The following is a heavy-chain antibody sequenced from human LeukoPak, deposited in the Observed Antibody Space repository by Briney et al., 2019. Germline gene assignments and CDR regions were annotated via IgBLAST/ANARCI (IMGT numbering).Heavy chain of an antibody. D-gene: IGHD3-3*01. J-gene: IGHJ4*02. CDR3: ARSMGLRFLEWLTVDY. CDR2: ISAYNGNT. Sequence: GASVKVSCKASGYTSTSYGISWVRQAPGQGLEWMGWISAYNGNTNYAQKLQGRVTMTTDTSTSTAYMELRSLRSDDTAVYYCARSMGLRFLEWLTVDYWGQGTLVTVSS. V-gene: IGHV1-18*01. CDR1: GYTSTSYG.